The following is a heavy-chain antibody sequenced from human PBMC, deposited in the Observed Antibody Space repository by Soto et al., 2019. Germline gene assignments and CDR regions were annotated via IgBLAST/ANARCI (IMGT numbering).Heavy chain of an antibody. J-gene: IGHJ6*02. CDR3: ARGSGRQVYNYYGMDV. CDR2: IYHSGST. V-gene: IGHV4-4*02. CDR1: GGSISSSNW. D-gene: IGHD3-10*01. Sequence: TSETLSLTCAVSGGSISSSNWWSWVRQSPGKGLERIGGIYHSGSTNYNPSLKSRVTISVDKSKNQFSLKLSSVTAADTAVYYCARGSGRQVYNYYGMDVWGQGTTVTVSS.